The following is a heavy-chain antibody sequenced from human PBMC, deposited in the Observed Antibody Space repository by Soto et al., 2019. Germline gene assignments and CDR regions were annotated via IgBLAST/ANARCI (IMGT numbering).Heavy chain of an antibody. D-gene: IGHD3-9*01. CDR2: ISGSGGST. CDR1: GFTFSSYA. J-gene: IGHJ3*02. CDR3: AKGQRHPSRYFDWLGPYDAFDI. Sequence: PGGSLRLSCAASGFTFSSYAMSWVRQAPGKGLEWVSAISGSGGSTYYADSVKGRFTISRDNSKNTLYLQMNSLRAEDTAVYYCAKGQRHPSRYFDWLGPYDAFDIWGQGTMVTVSS. V-gene: IGHV3-23*01.